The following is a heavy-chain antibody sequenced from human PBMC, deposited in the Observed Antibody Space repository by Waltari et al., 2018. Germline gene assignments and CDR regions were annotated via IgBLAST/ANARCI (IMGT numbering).Heavy chain of an antibody. CDR2: IKRDGSAT. Sequence: EVQLVESGGGLVHPGGSLSLYCADSGFTFSTFWVHWVRQVPGTGLVWVSRIKRDGSATSYADSVKGRFTISRDNAKNTLYLQMNSLRVEDTAVYHCASDVHSGRYGWFDPWGQGTLVTVSS. CDR1: GFTFSTFW. V-gene: IGHV3-74*01. J-gene: IGHJ5*02. D-gene: IGHD1-26*01. CDR3: ASDVHSGRYGWFDP.